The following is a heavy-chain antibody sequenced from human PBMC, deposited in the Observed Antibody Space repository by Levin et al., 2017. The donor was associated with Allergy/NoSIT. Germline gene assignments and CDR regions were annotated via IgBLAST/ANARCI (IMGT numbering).Heavy chain of an antibody. D-gene: IGHD7-27*01. V-gene: IGHV3-33*01. CDR3: ASTTLSGENTFDI. J-gene: IGHJ3*02. CDR1: GFNFRGHG. CDR2: IWYDGSHE. Sequence: SGGSLRLSCAASGFNFRGHGMHWVRQAPGKGLEWVAVIWYDGSHENYADSVRGRFTISRDNSKNTLYLQMNSLRGEDTAVYYCASTTLSGENTFDIWGQGTMVTVSS.